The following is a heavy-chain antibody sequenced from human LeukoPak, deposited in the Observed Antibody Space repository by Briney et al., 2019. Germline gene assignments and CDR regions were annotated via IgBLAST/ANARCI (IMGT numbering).Heavy chain of an antibody. Sequence: SETLSLTCTVSGASISSGGYYWSWLRQHPGKGLEWIGYIYYSGSTYYNPSLKSRVTISVDTSKNQFSLKLSSVTAADTAVYYCARARSDRGFDPWGQGTLVTVSS. CDR1: GASISSGGYY. CDR2: IYYSGST. D-gene: IGHD1-14*01. J-gene: IGHJ5*02. V-gene: IGHV4-31*03. CDR3: ARARSDRGFDP.